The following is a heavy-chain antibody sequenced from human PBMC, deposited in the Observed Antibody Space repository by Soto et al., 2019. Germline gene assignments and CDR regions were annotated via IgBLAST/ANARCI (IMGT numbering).Heavy chain of an antibody. Sequence: PLEILSLTCTVSGGSIISGGYYWSWIRQHPGKGLEWIGYIYYSGSTYYNPSLKSRVTISVDTSKNQFSLKLSSVTAADTAVYYCAREGSSGAFDIWGQGTMVTVSS. V-gene: IGHV4-31*03. CDR1: GGSIISGGYY. D-gene: IGHD1-26*01. CDR3: AREGSSGAFDI. CDR2: IYYSGST. J-gene: IGHJ3*02.